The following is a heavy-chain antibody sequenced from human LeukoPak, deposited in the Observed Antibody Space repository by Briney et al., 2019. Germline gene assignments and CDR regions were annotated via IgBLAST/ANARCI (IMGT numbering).Heavy chain of an antibody. CDR1: GYTFTSYY. Sequence: ASVKVSCTASGYTFTSYYMHWVRQAPGQGLEWMGIINPSGGSTSYAQKFQGRVTMTRDTSTSTVYMELSSLRSEDTAVYYCARGSHLDSNADKSCDYWGQGTLVTVSS. V-gene: IGHV1-46*01. CDR2: INPSGGST. CDR3: ARGSHLDSNADKSCDY. J-gene: IGHJ4*02. D-gene: IGHD3-22*01.